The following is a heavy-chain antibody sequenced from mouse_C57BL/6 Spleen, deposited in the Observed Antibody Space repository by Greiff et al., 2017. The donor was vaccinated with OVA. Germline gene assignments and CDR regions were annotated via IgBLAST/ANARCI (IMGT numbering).Heavy chain of an antibody. CDR3: AIGDYGSIYAMDY. D-gene: IGHD1-1*01. J-gene: IGHJ4*01. V-gene: IGHV3-6*01. Sequence: ESGPGLVKPSQSLSLTCSVTGYSITSGYYWNWIRQFPGNKLEWMGYISYDGSNNYNPSLKNRISITRDTSKNQFFLKLNSVTTEDTATYYCAIGDYGSIYAMDYWGQGTSVTVSS. CDR2: ISYDGSN. CDR1: GYSITSGYY.